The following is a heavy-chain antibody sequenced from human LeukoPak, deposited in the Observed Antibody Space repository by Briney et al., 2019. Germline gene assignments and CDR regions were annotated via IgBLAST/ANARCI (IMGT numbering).Heavy chain of an antibody. CDR1: GVTISSYA. CDR3: TKERNYYDCSGYYDH. CDR2: ISGSGGST. Sequence: GGSLRLSCAASGVTISSYAWSWIRQAPGKGLEWVSAISGSGGSTYYADSVKGRFTISRDNSKNTLYLQMNSLGADNTAVYCCTKERNYYDCSGYYDHWGQGTLVTVSS. D-gene: IGHD3-22*01. V-gene: IGHV3-23*01. J-gene: IGHJ1*01.